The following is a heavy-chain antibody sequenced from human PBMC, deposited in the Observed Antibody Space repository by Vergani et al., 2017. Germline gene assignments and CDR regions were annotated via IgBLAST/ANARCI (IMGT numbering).Heavy chain of an antibody. CDR1: GGSISPYY. V-gene: IGHV4-4*07. Sequence: QVQLQGSGPGLVKPSETLSLTCIVSGGSISPYYWSWIRQPAGKGLEWIGRIYTSESNNYNPSLKSRVTRSVDTSKNQFSLKLSSVTAADTAVYYCAREYSSSVGFLAYWGQGTLVTVSS. CDR2: IYTSESN. CDR3: AREYSSSVGFLAY. D-gene: IGHD6-6*01. J-gene: IGHJ4*02.